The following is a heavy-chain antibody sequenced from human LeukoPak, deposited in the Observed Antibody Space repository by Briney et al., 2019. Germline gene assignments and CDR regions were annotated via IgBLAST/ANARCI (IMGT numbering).Heavy chain of an antibody. CDR3: AKSSRELGGYAPWELMPPFDY. CDR2: ISSSSSTI. V-gene: IGHV3-48*01. Sequence: GGSLRLSCAASGFTFSSSAMSWVRQAPGKGLEWVSYISSSSSTIYYADSVKGRFTISRDNAKNSLYLQMNSLRAEDTAVYYCAKSSRELGGYAPWELMPPFDYWGQGTLVTVSS. D-gene: IGHD1-7*01. CDR1: GFTFSSSA. J-gene: IGHJ4*02.